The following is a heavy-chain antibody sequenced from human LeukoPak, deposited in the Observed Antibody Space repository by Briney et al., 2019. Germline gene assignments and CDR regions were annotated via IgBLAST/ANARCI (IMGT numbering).Heavy chain of an antibody. D-gene: IGHD2-2*02. V-gene: IGHV5-51*01. Sequence: GESLKISFKGSGNSFTTYWIGWVRQTPGKGLEWMGIIHPGDSDTRYSPSFQGQVTISADKSINTAYLQWSSLKASDTAMYYCARHLDTLNWFDPWGQGTLVTVSS. CDR1: GNSFTTYW. CDR2: IHPGDSDT. CDR3: ARHLDTLNWFDP. J-gene: IGHJ5*02.